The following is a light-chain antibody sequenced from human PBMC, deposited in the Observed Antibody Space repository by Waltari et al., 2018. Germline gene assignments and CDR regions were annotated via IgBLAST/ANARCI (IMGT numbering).Light chain of an antibody. CDR2: AAS. Sequence: DIQLTQSPSSVSASVGDSVTITCRASRAITNYVNWYQQRPGLAPKLLIYAASTLQGGVPTQFSGSGSGTDFTLTISSLQIEDFATYYCQQSHSAPLAFGGGTRLEI. CDR1: RAITNY. J-gene: IGKJ4*01. V-gene: IGKV1-39*01. CDR3: QQSHSAPLA.